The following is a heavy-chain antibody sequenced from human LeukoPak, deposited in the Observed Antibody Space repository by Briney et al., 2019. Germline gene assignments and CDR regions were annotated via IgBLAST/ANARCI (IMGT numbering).Heavy chain of an antibody. V-gene: IGHV4-34*01. Sequence: GSLRLSCAASGFTFSSYAMSWIRQPPGKGLEWIGEINHSGSTNYNPSLKSRVTISVDTSKNQFSLKLSSVTAADTAVFYCARGPGIVVVPAALNWFDPWGQGTLVTVSS. CDR1: GFTFSSYA. D-gene: IGHD2-2*01. J-gene: IGHJ5*02. CDR2: INHSGST. CDR3: ARGPGIVVVPAALNWFDP.